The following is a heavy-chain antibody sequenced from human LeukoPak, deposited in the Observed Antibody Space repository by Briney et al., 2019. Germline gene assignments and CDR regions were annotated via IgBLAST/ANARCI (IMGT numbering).Heavy chain of an antibody. Sequence: ASVKVSCKASGYTFTGYYIHWVRQAPGQGLEWMGWINPNSGGTNYAQKFQGRVTMTRNTSISTAYMDLSRLRSDDTAVYYCARGSIVGATFDYFDYWGQGTLVTVSS. CDR1: GYTFTGYY. V-gene: IGHV1-2*02. J-gene: IGHJ4*02. CDR3: ARGSIVGATFDYFDY. D-gene: IGHD1-26*01. CDR2: INPNSGGT.